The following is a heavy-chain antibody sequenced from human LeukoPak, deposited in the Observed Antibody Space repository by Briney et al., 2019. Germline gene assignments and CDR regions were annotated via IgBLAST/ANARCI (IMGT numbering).Heavy chain of an antibody. CDR3: ARGPVTNSYYYYGMDV. Sequence: SETLSLTCAVSGGSVSSGGYSWSWIRQPPGKGLEWIGYIFHTGNTYYNPSLRSRVIISVDRSKDQFSLKLNSVTAADTAVYYCARGPVTNSYYYYGMDVWGQGTTVTVSS. V-gene: IGHV4-30-2*01. J-gene: IGHJ6*02. CDR1: GGSVSSGGYS. D-gene: IGHD4-17*01. CDR2: IFHTGNT.